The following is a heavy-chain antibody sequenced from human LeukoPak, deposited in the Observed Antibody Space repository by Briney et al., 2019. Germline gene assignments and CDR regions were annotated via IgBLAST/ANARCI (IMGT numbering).Heavy chain of an antibody. CDR3: ASMVRGPPDWFDP. CDR1: GYTFTSYD. CDR2: MNPNSGNT. D-gene: IGHD3-10*01. Sequence: ASVKVSCKASGYTFTSYDINWVRQATGQGLEWMGWMNPNSGNTGYAQKFQGRVTITRNTSISTAYMELSRLRSDDTAVYYCASMVRGPPDWFDPWGQGTLVTVSS. J-gene: IGHJ5*02. V-gene: IGHV1-8*03.